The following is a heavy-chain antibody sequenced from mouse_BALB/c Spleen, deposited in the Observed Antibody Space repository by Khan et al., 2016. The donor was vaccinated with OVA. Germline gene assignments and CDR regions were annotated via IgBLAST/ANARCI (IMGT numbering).Heavy chain of an antibody. V-gene: IGHV5-12-1*01. CDR3: ASSSTMTLYAMDY. CDR2: ISSGGGST. J-gene: IGHJ4*01. Sequence: EVELVESGGGLVKPGGSLKLSCAASGFAFSSYDMSWVRQTPEKRLEWVAYISSGGGSTYYPDTVKGRFTLSRDNAKNTLYLQMSSLKSEDTAMYYCASSSTMTLYAMDYWGQGTSVTVSS. D-gene: IGHD2-4*01. CDR1: GFAFSSYD.